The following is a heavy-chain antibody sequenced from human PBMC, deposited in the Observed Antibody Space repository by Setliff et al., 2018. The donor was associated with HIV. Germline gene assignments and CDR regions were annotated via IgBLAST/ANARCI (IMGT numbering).Heavy chain of an antibody. CDR2: IRQDGTDK. J-gene: IGHJ4*02. CDR3: AKDWRYDILTGKPPSDD. V-gene: IGHV3-7*01. D-gene: IGHD3-9*01. Sequence: GGSLRLSCAVSGFTISYDHVAWVRQAPGKGLEWVAKIRQDGTDKYYVDSVKGRFTISRDNAKNSLHLQMNSLRAEDTAVYYCAKDWRYDILTGKPPSDDWGQGTLVTVSS. CDR1: GFTISYDH.